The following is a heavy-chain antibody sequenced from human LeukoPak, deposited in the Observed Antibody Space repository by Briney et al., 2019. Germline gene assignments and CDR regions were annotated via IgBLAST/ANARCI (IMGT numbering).Heavy chain of an antibody. D-gene: IGHD6-13*01. CDR3: ARDPGSQFDY. Sequence: SETLSLTCTVSGGSISSYYWSRIRQSPGKGLEYIGYIYSSGSTNYNPSLNSRVTISLDTSKNQFSLKLSSVTAADTAVYYCARDPGSQFDYWGQGTLVTVSS. CDR1: GGSISSYY. J-gene: IGHJ4*02. V-gene: IGHV4-59*01. CDR2: IYSSGST.